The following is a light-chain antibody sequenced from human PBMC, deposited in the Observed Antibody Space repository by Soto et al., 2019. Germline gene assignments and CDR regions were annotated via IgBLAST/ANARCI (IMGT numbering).Light chain of an antibody. CDR2: DND. V-gene: IGLV1-51*01. CDR1: NSNIGNNF. Sequence: QSVLTQPPSVSAAPGQKVTISCSGSNSNIGNNFVSWYQQLPGTAPKLLIYDNDKRPSGIPDRFSGSKSGTSATLCITGLQTGDEADYYCGTWDSSLSAGVFGGGTQLTVL. CDR3: GTWDSSLSAGV. J-gene: IGLJ2*01.